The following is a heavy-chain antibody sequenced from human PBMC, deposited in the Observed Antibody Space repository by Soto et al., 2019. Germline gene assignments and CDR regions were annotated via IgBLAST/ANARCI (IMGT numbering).Heavy chain of an antibody. V-gene: IGHV4-34*01. CDR3: AGPRGYSYVPWGFDYYYYGMDV. J-gene: IGHJ6*02. D-gene: IGHD5-18*01. Sequence: SETLSLTCAVYGGSFSGYYWNWIRQPPGKGLEWIGEINHSGSTNYNPSLKSRVTISVDTSKNQFSLKLSSVTAADTAVYYCAGPRGYSYVPWGFDYYYYGMDVWGQGTTVTVSS. CDR1: GGSFSGYY. CDR2: INHSGST.